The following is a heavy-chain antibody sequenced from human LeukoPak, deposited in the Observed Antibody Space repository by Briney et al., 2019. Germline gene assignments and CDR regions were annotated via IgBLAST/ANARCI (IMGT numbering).Heavy chain of an antibody. CDR2: IWYDGSNK. D-gene: IGHD2-2*01. CDR1: GFTFSSYG. CDR3: AKEVVPAASYYYYGMDV. Sequence: PGRSLRLSCAASGFTFSSYGMHWVRQAPGKGLEWVAVIWYDGSNKYYADSVKGRFTISRDNSKNTLYLQMNSLRAEDTAVYYCAKEVVPAASYYYYGMDVWGQGTTVTVSS. J-gene: IGHJ6*02. V-gene: IGHV3-33*06.